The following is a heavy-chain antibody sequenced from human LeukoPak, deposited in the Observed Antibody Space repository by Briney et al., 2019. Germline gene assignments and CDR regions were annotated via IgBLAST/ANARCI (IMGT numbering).Heavy chain of an antibody. D-gene: IGHD2-8*01. Sequence: GGSLRLSCAASGFTFSSYAMSWVRQAPGEGLEWLSVIYSAGDTYYADSVKGRFTISKDNSNNMVYLQVSSLRGEDTALYYCASYYCTSGTCYFDYWGQGTLVTVSS. CDR2: IYSAGDT. CDR3: ASYYCTSGTCYFDY. CDR1: GFTFSSYA. V-gene: IGHV3-23*03. J-gene: IGHJ4*02.